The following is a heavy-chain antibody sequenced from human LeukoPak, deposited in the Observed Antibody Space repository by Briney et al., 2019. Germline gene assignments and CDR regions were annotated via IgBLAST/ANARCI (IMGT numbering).Heavy chain of an antibody. Sequence: GGSLRLSCAASGFTVSSNYMSWVRQAPGKGLEWVSVIYSAGSTYYADSVKGRFTISRDISKNTLFLQMNSLRAEDTAVYYYASDLRGGYDYWGQGTLVTVSS. V-gene: IGHV3-53*01. J-gene: IGHJ1*01. CDR2: IYSAGST. D-gene: IGHD5-12*01. CDR1: GFTVSSNY. CDR3: ASDLRGGYDY.